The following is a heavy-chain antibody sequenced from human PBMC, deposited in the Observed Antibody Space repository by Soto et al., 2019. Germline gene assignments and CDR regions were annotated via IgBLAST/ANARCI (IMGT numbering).Heavy chain of an antibody. CDR3: ARSPDSSGFYYAAFDI. D-gene: IGHD3-22*01. CDR2: IIPIFGTT. V-gene: IGHV1-69*06. CDR1: GGTFSTYA. Sequence: ASVKVSCKASGGTFSTYAIGWVRQAPGQGLEWMGGIIPIFGTTNYAQKFQGTVTITADKSTSTAYMELSSLRSEDTAVYYCARSPDSSGFYYAAFDIWGQGTMVT. J-gene: IGHJ3*02.